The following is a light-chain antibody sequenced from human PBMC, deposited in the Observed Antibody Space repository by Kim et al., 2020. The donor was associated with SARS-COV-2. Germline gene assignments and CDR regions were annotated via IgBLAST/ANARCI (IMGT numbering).Light chain of an antibody. CDR1: ELGNKY. CDR2: QDT. Sequence: VSPGQTAIITCSGDELGNKYVYWYQKKPGQSPLPVIYQDTKRPSGIPERFSGFTSGNTATLTISGTQAMDEADYYCQTWDSTTVVFGGGTKVTVL. V-gene: IGLV3-1*01. J-gene: IGLJ2*01. CDR3: QTWDSTTVV.